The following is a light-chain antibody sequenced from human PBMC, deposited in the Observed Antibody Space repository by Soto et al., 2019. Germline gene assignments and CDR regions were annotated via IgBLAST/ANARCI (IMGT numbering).Light chain of an antibody. CDR2: AAS. CDR1: QVITYY. Sequence: DIPMTQSPSSLSASVGDRVTISCRASQVITYYLAWYQQKPGKVPKLLIYAASTLQSGVPSRFSGGGSGADFTLTISSLQPEDVATYYCQNYNSAPLTFGGGTKVEIK. CDR3: QNYNSAPLT. J-gene: IGKJ4*01. V-gene: IGKV1-27*01.